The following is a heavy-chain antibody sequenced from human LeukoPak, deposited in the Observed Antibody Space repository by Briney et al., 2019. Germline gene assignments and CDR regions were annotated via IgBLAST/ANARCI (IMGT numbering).Heavy chain of an antibody. CDR1: GYTFTSNY. Sequence: ASVKVSCKAFGYTFTSNYMHWVRQAPGQGLEWMGWINPNSGGTNYAQKFQGRVTMTRDTSISTAYMELSRLRSDDTAVYYCARDRTDYYDSSGYYYVWGQGTLVTVSS. CDR2: INPNSGGT. J-gene: IGHJ4*02. D-gene: IGHD3-22*01. V-gene: IGHV1-2*02. CDR3: ARDRTDYYDSSGYYYV.